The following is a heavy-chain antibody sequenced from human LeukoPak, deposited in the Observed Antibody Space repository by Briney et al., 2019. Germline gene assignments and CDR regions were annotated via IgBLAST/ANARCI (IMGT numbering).Heavy chain of an antibody. J-gene: IGHJ4*02. Sequence: GGSLRLSCAASGFTFSSYAMSWVRQAPGKGLEWVSAISGSGGSTYYADSVKGRFTISRDNSKNTLYLQVNSLRAEDTAVYYCAKIDRIAVAGALDYWGQGTLVTVSS. D-gene: IGHD6-19*01. V-gene: IGHV3-23*01. CDR1: GFTFSSYA. CDR2: ISGSGGST. CDR3: AKIDRIAVAGALDY.